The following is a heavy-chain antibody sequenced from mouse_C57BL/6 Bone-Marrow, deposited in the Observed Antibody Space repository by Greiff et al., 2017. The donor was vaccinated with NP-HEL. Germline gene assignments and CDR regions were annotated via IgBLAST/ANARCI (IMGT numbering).Heavy chain of an antibody. V-gene: IGHV7-1*01. J-gene: IGHJ3*01. CDR1: GFTFSDFY. Sequence: EVKLMESGGGLVQSGRSLRLSCATSGFTFSDFYMEWVRQAPGKGLEWIAASRNKANDYTTEYSASVKGRFIVSRDTSQSILYLQMNALRAEDTAIYYCARDATLGRFAYWGQGTLVTVSA. CDR2: SRNKANDYTT. D-gene: IGHD4-1*01. CDR3: ARDATLGRFAY.